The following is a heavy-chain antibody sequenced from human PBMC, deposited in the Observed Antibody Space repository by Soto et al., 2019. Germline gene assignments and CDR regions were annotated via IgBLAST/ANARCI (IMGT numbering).Heavy chain of an antibody. V-gene: IGHV4-39*02. J-gene: IGHJ4*02. CDR2: IHYSGRV. D-gene: IGHD1-7*01. Sequence: SETLSLTCTVSGGSIGGSAYHWGWIRQPPGNGLEWIGSIHYSGRVYYNESLLGRVTILVDTSTNRFSLSLDSVTAADTAVYYCARESGENWSYEAYWGQGTQVTVSS. CDR3: ARESGENWSYEAY. CDR1: GGSIGGSAYH.